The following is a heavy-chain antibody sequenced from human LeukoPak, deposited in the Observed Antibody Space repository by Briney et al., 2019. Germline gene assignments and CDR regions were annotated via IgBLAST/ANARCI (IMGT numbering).Heavy chain of an antibody. J-gene: IGHJ4*02. CDR1: GGTFSSYA. CDR2: FDPEDGET. Sequence: ASVKVSCKASGGTFSSYAISWVRQAPGQGLEWMGGFDPEDGETIYAQKFQGRVTMTEDTSTDTAYMELSSLRSEDTAVYYCATVQWELLQGPFDYWGQGTLVTVSS. V-gene: IGHV1-24*01. D-gene: IGHD1-26*01. CDR3: ATVQWELLQGPFDY.